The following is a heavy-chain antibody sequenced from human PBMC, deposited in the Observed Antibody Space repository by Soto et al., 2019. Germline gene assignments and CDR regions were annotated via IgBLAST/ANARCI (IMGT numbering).Heavy chain of an antibody. D-gene: IGHD1-1*01. CDR3: AATPTLEDGMDV. CDR2: ISYDGSNK. V-gene: IGHV3-30*03. CDR1: GFTFSSYG. Sequence: QVQLVESGGGVVQPGRSLRLSFAASGFTFSSYGMHWVRQAPGKGLEWVAVISYDGSNKYYADSVKGRVTISRDNSRNTLYLQMNSLRAEDTAVYYCAATPTLEDGMDVWGQGTTVTVSS. J-gene: IGHJ6*02.